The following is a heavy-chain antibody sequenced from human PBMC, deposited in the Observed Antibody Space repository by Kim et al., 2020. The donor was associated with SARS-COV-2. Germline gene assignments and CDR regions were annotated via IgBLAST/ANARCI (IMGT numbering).Heavy chain of an antibody. Sequence: SETLSLTCTVSGASISRSSNYWGWIRQPPGKGLEWIGSINYSGKTYYNPSLKSRVTISVDTSKNQFSLKMRSVTAADTAVYYCARLVSENSAVEYWGQGTLVTVSS. CDR3: ARLVSENSAVEY. CDR1: GASISRSSNY. CDR2: INYSGKT. J-gene: IGHJ4*02. V-gene: IGHV4-39*01.